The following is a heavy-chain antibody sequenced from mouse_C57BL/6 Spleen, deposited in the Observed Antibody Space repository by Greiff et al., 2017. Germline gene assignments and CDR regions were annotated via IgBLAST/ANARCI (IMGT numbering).Heavy chain of an antibody. CDR2: IYTRAGST. D-gene: IGHD2-4*01. CDR1: GYTFTSYD. Sequence: VQLQQSGPELVKPGASVKLSCKASGYTFTSYDINWVKQRPGQGLEWIGWIYTRAGSTKYNEKFTGKETLTVYTSSSTACMELHSLTSEDSAVYFCAREGMITASFAYWGQGTLVTVSA. J-gene: IGHJ3*01. V-gene: IGHV1-85*01. CDR3: AREGMITASFAY.